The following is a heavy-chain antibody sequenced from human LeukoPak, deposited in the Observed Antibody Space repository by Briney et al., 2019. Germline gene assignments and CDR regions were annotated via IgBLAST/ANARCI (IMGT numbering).Heavy chain of an antibody. CDR2: ISYDGSNK. V-gene: IGHV3-30-3*01. Sequence: PGRSLRLSCAASGFTFSSYAMHWVRQAPGKGLEWVAVISYDGSNKYYADSVKGRFTISRDNSKNTLYLQMNSLRAEDTAEYYCARRPAADYYYGMDVWGQGTTVTVSS. D-gene: IGHD2-2*01. CDR3: ARRPAADYYYGMDV. CDR1: GFTFSSYA. J-gene: IGHJ6*02.